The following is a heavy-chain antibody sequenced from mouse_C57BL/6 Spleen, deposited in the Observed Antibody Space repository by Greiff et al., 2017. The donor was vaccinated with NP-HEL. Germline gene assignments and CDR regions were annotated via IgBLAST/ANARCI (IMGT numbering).Heavy chain of an antibody. Sequence: DVKLVESGGGLVKPGGSLKLSCAASGFTFSSYTMSWVRQTPEKRLEWVATISGGGGNTYYPDSVKGRFTISRDNAKNTLYLQMSSLRSEDTALYYCARQGALRLPWFAYWGQGTLVTVSA. CDR3: ARQGALRLPWFAY. V-gene: IGHV5-9*01. D-gene: IGHD3-2*02. CDR1: GFTFSSYT. CDR2: ISGGGGNT. J-gene: IGHJ3*01.